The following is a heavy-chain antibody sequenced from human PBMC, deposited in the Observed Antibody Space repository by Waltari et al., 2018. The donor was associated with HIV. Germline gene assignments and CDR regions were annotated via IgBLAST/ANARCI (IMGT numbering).Heavy chain of an antibody. CDR2: IYYSGST. J-gene: IGHJ6*02. V-gene: IGHV4-31*03. D-gene: IGHD3-16*01. CDR3: ARGGGDWDQRGWYYYGMDV. CDR1: GGSIISGGYY. Sequence: QVQLQESGPGLVKPSQTLSLTCTVSGGSIISGGYYWSWIRQLPGKGLEWIGYIYYSGSTYYNPSLKSRVTISVDTSKNQFSLKLSSVTAADTAVYYCARGGGDWDQRGWYYYGMDVWGQGTTVTVSS.